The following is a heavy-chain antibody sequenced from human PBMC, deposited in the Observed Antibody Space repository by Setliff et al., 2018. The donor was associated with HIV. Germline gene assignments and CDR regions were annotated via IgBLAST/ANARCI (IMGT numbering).Heavy chain of an antibody. V-gene: IGHV4-34*01. J-gene: IGHJ5*02. CDR1: GGSFSGYY. Sequence: PSETLSLTCAVYGGSFSGYYWSWIRQPPGKGLEWIGEINHSGSTNYNPSLKSRVTISVDTSKNQFSLKLSSVTAADTAVYYCARGRGGSGYYKRGDWFDPWGQGTLVTVSS. D-gene: IGHD3-3*01. CDR3: ARGRGGSGYYKRGDWFDP. CDR2: INHSGST.